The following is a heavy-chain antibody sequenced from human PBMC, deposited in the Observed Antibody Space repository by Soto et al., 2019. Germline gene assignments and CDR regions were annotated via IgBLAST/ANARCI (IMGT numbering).Heavy chain of an antibody. CDR1: GFTFSDHY. J-gene: IGHJ5*02. D-gene: IGHD5-12*01. V-gene: IGHV3-72*01. CDR2: TRNKANSYTT. Sequence: GGSLRLSCAASGFTFSDHYMDWVRQAPGKGLEWVGRTRNKANSYTTEYAASVKGRFTISRDDSKNSLYLQMNSLKTEDTAVYYCAREGLHGNWFDPWGQGTLVTVSS. CDR3: AREGLHGNWFDP.